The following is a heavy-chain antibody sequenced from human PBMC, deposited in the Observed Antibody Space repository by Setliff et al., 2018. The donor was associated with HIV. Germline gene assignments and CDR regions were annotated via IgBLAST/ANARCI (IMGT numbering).Heavy chain of an antibody. CDR3: ARVTSDSSGYYWGYYFDY. D-gene: IGHD3-22*01. Sequence: PGGSLRLSCVASGFTFSTFFMHWVRQAPGKGLEWVSVISYDGSRTYYADAVKGRFTISRDNSKNTLYLQVNSLRPEDTAVYYCARVTSDSSGYYWGYYFDYWGQGTRVTVSS. CDR2: ISYDGSRT. J-gene: IGHJ4*02. CDR1: GFTFSTFF. V-gene: IGHV3-30*01.